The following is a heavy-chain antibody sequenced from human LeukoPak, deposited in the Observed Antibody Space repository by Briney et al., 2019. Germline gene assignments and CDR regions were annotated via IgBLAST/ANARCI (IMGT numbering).Heavy chain of an antibody. J-gene: IGHJ2*01. D-gene: IGHD4-17*01. V-gene: IGHV4-30-4*01. CDR2: ISSSGNP. Sequence: SETLSLTCDVSGDSISSGDSYWNWIRQPPGKGLEWIGYISSSGNPCYHPSLKSRLTISLDTYENQFSLKLRYMTAADTALYYCARDPTLTNAGDWYVDLWGRGALVTVSS. CDR3: ARDPTLTNAGDWYVDL. CDR1: GDSISSGDSY.